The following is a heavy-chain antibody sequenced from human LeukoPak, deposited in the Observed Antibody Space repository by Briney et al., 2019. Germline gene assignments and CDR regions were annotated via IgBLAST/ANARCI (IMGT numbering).Heavy chain of an antibody. CDR2: INHTGST. Sequence: SETLSLTCAVHGGSFSGYYWSWIRQPPGKGLEWIGEINHTGSTNYNPSLKSRVTISVDTSRNQFSLKLSSVTAADTAVYYCATYCSSTSCYTPFDYWGQGTLVTVSS. D-gene: IGHD2-2*02. V-gene: IGHV4-34*01. CDR3: ATYCSSTSCYTPFDY. J-gene: IGHJ4*02. CDR1: GGSFSGYY.